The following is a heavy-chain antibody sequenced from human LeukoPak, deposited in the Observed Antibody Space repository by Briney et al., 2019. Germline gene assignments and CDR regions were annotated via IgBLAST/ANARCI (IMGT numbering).Heavy chain of an antibody. V-gene: IGHV1-18*01. CDR2: ISAYNGNT. CDR1: GYTFTSYG. Sequence: ASVKVSCKASGYTFTSYGISWVRQAPGQGLEWMGWISAYNGNTNYAQKLQGRVTMTTDTSTSTAYMELRSLRSDDTAVYYCARDLQGGYYSYYFDYWGQGTLVTVSS. J-gene: IGHJ4*02. CDR3: ARDLQGGYYSYYFDY. D-gene: IGHD3-22*01.